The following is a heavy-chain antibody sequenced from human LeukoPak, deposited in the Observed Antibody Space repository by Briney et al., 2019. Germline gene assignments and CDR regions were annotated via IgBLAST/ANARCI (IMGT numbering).Heavy chain of an antibody. D-gene: IGHD2-2*02. V-gene: IGHV1-69*05. CDR1: GGTFSSYA. CDR2: IIPIFGTT. Sequence: SSVKVSCKASGGTFSSYAISWVRQAPGQGLEWMGGIIPIFGTTNYAPKSQGRVTITTDESTTTIYMELSSLRSEDTAVYYCARRRGIPSAILVHYYYYYYMDVWGKGTTVTVSS. J-gene: IGHJ6*03. CDR3: ARRRGIPSAILVHYYYYYYMDV.